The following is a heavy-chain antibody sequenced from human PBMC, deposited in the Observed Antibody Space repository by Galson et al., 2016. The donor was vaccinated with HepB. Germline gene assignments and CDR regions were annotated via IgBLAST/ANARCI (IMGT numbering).Heavy chain of an antibody. CDR2: IHWDDDE. V-gene: IGHV2-5*02. D-gene: IGHD3-22*01. Sequence: PALVKPTQTLTLTCSFSGFSLTTTGVGVGWIRQSPGKALEWLALIHWDDDERYSPSLKSRLTITKDTSRKQVVLRMTNMDPVDTGTYYCAHTGVGWDYDYSGYSVASYWGQGTLVTVSS. CDR1: GFSLTTTGVG. CDR3: AHTGVGWDYDYSGYSVASY. J-gene: IGHJ4*02.